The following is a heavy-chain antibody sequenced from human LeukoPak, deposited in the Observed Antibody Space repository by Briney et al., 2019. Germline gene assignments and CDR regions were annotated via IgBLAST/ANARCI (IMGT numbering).Heavy chain of an antibody. CDR2: IYYSGST. CDR3: ARLRTMVRGIPNWFDP. J-gene: IGHJ5*02. Sequence: SEILSLTCTVSGGSISSSSYYWGWIRQPPGKGLEWIGSIYYSGSTYYNPSLKSRVTISVDTSKNQFSLKLSSVTAADTAVYYCARLRTMVRGIPNWFDPWGQGTLVTVSS. V-gene: IGHV4-39*01. D-gene: IGHD3-10*01. CDR1: GGSISSSSYY.